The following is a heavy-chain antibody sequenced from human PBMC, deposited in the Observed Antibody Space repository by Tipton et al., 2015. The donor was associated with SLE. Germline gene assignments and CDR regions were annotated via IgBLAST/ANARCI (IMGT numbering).Heavy chain of an antibody. J-gene: IGHJ5*02. V-gene: IGHV1-46*01. D-gene: IGHD3-10*01. CDR1: GYTFTSYY. CDR2: INPTGGST. CDR3: ARAPPDYYGAGDWFDP. Sequence: QVQLVQSGAEVKKPGASVKVSCKASGYTFTSYYMYWVRQAPGQGLEWMGIINPTGGSTSYAQKFQGRVTMTRDTSASTVYMELSSLSSEDTAVYYCARAPPDYYGAGDWFDPWGQGTLVTVSS.